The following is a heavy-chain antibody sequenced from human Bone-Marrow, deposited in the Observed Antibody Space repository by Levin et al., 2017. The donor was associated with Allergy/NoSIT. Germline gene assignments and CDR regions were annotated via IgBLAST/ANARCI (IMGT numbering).Heavy chain of an antibody. CDR1: GYTFTGYY. CDR3: ARVLDTAMVDDAFDI. D-gene: IGHD5-18*01. Sequence: GESLKISCKASGYTFTGYYMHWVRQAPGQGLEWMGWINPNSGGTNYAQKFQGRVTMTREKSISTAYMELSRLRSDDTAVYFCARVLDTAMVDDAFDIWGQGTMVTVSS. V-gene: IGHV1-2*02. J-gene: IGHJ3*02. CDR2: INPNSGGT.